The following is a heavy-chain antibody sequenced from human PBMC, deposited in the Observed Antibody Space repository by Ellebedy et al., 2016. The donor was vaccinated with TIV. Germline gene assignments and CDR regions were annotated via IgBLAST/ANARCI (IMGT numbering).Heavy chain of an antibody. CDR2: ISAYNGNT. CDR3: ARATQGYCTNGVCYGVDRAVYFDL. V-gene: IGHV1-18*01. J-gene: IGHJ2*01. CDR1: GYTFASYG. D-gene: IGHD2-8*01. Sequence: ASVKVSCKASGYTFASYGISWVRQAPGQGLEWMGWISAYNGNTNYAQKLQGRVTMTTDTSTSTAYMELRSLRSDDTAVYYCARATQGYCTNGVCYGVDRAVYFDLWGRGTLVTVSS.